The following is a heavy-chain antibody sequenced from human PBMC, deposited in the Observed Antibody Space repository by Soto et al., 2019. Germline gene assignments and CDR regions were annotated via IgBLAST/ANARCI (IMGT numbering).Heavy chain of an antibody. CDR1: GGSFSGYY. J-gene: IGHJ6*02. CDR2: INHSGST. Sequence: SETLFLTCAVYGGSFSGYYWSWIRQPPGKGLEWIGEINHSGSTNYNPSLKSRVTISVDTSKNQFSLKLSSVTAADTAVYYCARVVDGSCWYDCYYYYYGMDVWGQGTTVTVSS. V-gene: IGHV4-34*01. CDR3: ARVVDGSCWYDCYYYYYGMDV. D-gene: IGHD6-19*01.